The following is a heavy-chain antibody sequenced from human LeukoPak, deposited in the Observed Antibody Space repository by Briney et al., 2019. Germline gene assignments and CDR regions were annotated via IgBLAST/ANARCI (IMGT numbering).Heavy chain of an antibody. D-gene: IGHD6-13*01. CDR2: ISSSSSYI. V-gene: IGHV3-21*01. CDR1: GFTFSSYS. J-gene: IGHJ3*02. CDR3: ARDRVAAAGTSDI. Sequence: PGGSLRLSCAASGFTFSSYSMNWVRQAPGKGLEWVSSISSSSSYIYYADSVKGRFTISRDNAKNSLYLQMNSLRAEDTAVYYCARDRVAAAGTSDIWGQGTMVTVSS.